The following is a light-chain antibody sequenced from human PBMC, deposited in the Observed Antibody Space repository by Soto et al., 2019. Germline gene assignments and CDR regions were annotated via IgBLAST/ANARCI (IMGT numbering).Light chain of an antibody. CDR1: RSDVGGYNY. V-gene: IGLV2-8*01. J-gene: IGLJ1*01. CDR3: SSYAGTNILYV. CDR2: EVS. Sequence: QSALTQPPSASGSPGQSVTISCTVTRSDVGGYNYVSWYQQHPGKAPKVMIYEVSKRPSGVPDRFSGSKSGNTASLTVSGLQAEDEADYYCSSYAGTNILYVFGTGTKVTVL.